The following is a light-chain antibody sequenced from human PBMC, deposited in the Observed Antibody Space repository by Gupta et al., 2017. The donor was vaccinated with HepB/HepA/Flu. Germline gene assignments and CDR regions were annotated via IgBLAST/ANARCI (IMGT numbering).Light chain of an antibody. CDR3: QHYGSSPLYT. CDR2: DTS. J-gene: IGKJ2*01. CDR1: QSINGNY. V-gene: IGKV3-20*01. Sequence: IVLTQSPGTLSLSPGEGATLSCKTSQSINGNYLAWYQQKPGQTPRLVIYDTSSRATGIPDRFSGSGPGTEFTLTIKGLEPEDFAMYYCQHYGSSPLYTFGQGTKLEIK.